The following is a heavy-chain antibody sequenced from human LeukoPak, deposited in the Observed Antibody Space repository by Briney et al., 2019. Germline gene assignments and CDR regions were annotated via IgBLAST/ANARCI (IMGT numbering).Heavy chain of an antibody. CDR3: TRDLDVDTIFGVVIPVGY. D-gene: IGHD3-3*01. J-gene: IGHJ4*02. CDR2: IRSKAYGGTT. CDR1: GFTFSSYG. Sequence: GGSLRLSCAASGFTFSSYGMHWVRQAPGKGLEWVGFIRSKAYGGTTEYAASVKGRFTISRDDSKSIAYLQMNSLKTEDTAVYYCTRDLDVDTIFGVVIPVGYWGQGTLVTVSS. V-gene: IGHV3-49*04.